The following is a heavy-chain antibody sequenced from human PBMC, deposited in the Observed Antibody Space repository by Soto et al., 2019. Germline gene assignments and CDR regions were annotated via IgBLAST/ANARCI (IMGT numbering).Heavy chain of an antibody. Sequence: GGSLRLSCAASGFTFSSYAIHWVRQAPGKGLEWVAAISYDGDNKYYTDSVKGRFTISRDNSKNTLSLLMNTLTGDDTAVYYCAKEGYSHGYEYYFDYWGQGTLVTVSS. CDR1: GFTFSSYA. D-gene: IGHD5-18*01. J-gene: IGHJ4*02. V-gene: IGHV3-30*18. CDR3: AKEGYSHGYEYYFDY. CDR2: ISYDGDNK.